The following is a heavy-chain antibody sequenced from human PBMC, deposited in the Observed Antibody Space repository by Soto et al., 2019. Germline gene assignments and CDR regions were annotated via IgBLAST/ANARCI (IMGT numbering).Heavy chain of an antibody. CDR3: ARDRADYGDYYFDY. V-gene: IGHV3-33*01. CDR1: GFTFSSYG. D-gene: IGHD4-17*01. J-gene: IGHJ4*02. Sequence: GVSLRLSCAASGFTFSSYGMHWVRQAPGKGLEWVAVIWYDGSNKYYADSVKGRFTISRDNSKNTLYLQMNSLRAEDTAVYYCARDRADYGDYYFDYWGQGTLVTVSS. CDR2: IWYDGSNK.